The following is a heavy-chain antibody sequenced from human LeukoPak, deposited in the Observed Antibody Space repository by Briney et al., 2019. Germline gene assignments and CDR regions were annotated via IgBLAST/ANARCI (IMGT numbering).Heavy chain of an antibody. J-gene: IGHJ3*02. V-gene: IGHV1-46*01. CDR3: ARIRDGYNDAYDI. D-gene: IGHD5-24*01. CDR1: GSTLTNYY. Sequence: ASVKVSCKASGSTLTNYYIHWVRQAPGQGLEWMGLINPGGDNTDYAQNFQGRVTMTRDTSTSTVYMGLSSLRSEDTAVYYCARIRDGYNDAYDIWGQGTMVTVSS. CDR2: INPGGDNT.